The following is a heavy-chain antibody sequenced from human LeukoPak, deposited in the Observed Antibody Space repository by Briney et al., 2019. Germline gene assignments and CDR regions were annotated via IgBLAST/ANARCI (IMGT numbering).Heavy chain of an antibody. Sequence: GGSLRLSCAASGFPVSGYYMSWVRQAQGKGLEWVSVIYSGGTTYYADSVKGRFTISRDDSKNTLYLQMNSLRAEDTAVYYCARMLISSGYYVDYWGQGTLVTVSS. V-gene: IGHV3-53*01. CDR3: ARMLISSGYYVDY. J-gene: IGHJ4*02. D-gene: IGHD3-22*01. CDR2: IYSGGTT. CDR1: GFPVSGYY.